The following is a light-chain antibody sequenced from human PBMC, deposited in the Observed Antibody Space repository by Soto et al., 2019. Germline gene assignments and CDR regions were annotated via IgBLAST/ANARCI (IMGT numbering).Light chain of an antibody. CDR3: QSYNNWPLN. V-gene: IGKV3-15*01. CDR1: QGIGST. CDR2: DSS. J-gene: IGKJ4*01. Sequence: EIVLTQSPAALSVSPGEGVTLSWSASQGIGSTLAWYQQKPGQTPRLLIYDSSTRAIGIPTRFTGSRSGTEFTLTINGLQSEDFAVYYCQSYNNWPLNFGGGTKVDIK.